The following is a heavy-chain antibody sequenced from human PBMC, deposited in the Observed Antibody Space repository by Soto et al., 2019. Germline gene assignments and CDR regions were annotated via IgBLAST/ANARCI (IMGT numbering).Heavy chain of an antibody. D-gene: IGHD3-22*01. J-gene: IGHJ4*02. CDR2: INHSGTT. Sequence: QLQLQESGPGLVKPSETLSLTCRVSDGSMNSDSSYWGWIRQPPGKGLEWIGVINHSGTTYHNLSLRGRVTMSVDSSRKQFSLKFTSITAADTAVYYCARLGGYVSVGYYYLWDSWGQGTLVTVAS. CDR1: DGSMNSDSSY. V-gene: IGHV4-39*01. CDR3: ARLGGYVSVGYYYLWDS.